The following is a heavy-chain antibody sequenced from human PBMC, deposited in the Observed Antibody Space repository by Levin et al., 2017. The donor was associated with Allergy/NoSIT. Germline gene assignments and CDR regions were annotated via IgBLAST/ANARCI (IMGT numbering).Heavy chain of an antibody. CDR1: GFTFSSYW. Sequence: PGGSLRLSCAASGFTFSSYWMHWVRQAPGKGLVWVSRINSDGSSTSYADSVKGRFTISRDNAKNTLYLQMNSLRAEDTAVYYCARGGSSWYDKLDAFDLWGQGTMVTVSS. V-gene: IGHV3-74*01. J-gene: IGHJ3*01. CDR2: INSDGSST. D-gene: IGHD6-13*01. CDR3: ARGGSSWYDKLDAFDL.